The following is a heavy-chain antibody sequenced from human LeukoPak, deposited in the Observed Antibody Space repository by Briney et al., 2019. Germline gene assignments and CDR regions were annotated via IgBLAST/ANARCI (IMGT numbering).Heavy chain of an antibody. CDR3: ARGSIVVVPAATWFDP. Sequence: GASVKVPCKASGYTFTGYYMHWVRQAPGQGLEWMGWINPNSGGTNYAQKFQGRVTMTRDTSISTAYMELSRLRSDDTAVYYCARGSIVVVPAATWFDPWGQGTLVTVSS. V-gene: IGHV1-2*02. CDR1: GYTFTGYY. CDR2: INPNSGGT. J-gene: IGHJ5*02. D-gene: IGHD2-2*01.